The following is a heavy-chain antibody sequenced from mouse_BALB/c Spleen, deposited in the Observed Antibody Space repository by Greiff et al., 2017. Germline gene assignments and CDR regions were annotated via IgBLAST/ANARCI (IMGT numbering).Heavy chain of an antibody. V-gene: IGHV5-12-1*01. CDR2: ISSGGGST. CDR1: GFAFSSYD. J-gene: IGHJ4*01. D-gene: IGHD1-1*01. Sequence: EVKLVESGGGLVKPGGSLKLSCAASGFAFSSYDMSWVRQTPEKRLEWVAYISSGGGSTYYPDTVKGRFTISRDNAKNTLYLQMSSLKSEDTAMYYCARHTVYAMDYWGQGTSVTVSS. CDR3: ARHTVYAMDY.